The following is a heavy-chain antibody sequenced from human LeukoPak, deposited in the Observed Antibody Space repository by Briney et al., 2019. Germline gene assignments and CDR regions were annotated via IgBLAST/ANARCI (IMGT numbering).Heavy chain of an antibody. D-gene: IGHD3-3*01. CDR1: GGSISSGSYY. Sequence: SQTLSLTCTVSGGSISSGSYYWSWIRQPAGKGLEWIGRIYTSGSTNYNPSLKSRVTISVDTSKNQFSLKLSSVTAADTAVYYCARSGGFWSGYGRVDPWGQGTLVTVSS. V-gene: IGHV4-61*02. CDR2: IYTSGST. CDR3: ARSGGFWSGYGRVDP. J-gene: IGHJ5*02.